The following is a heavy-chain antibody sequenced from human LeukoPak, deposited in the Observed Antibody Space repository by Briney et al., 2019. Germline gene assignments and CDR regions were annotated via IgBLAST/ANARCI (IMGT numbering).Heavy chain of an antibody. J-gene: IGHJ4*02. V-gene: IGHV1-8*03. CDR3: ARVDGSPDS. D-gene: IGHD2-15*01. CDR2: VNLKSGNT. Sequence: ASVKVSCKASGYTFTRYDINCVRQATGQGLEWMGWVNLKSGNTGSAQKFQGRVTITRDTSINTAYMELSSLRPEDTGVYYCARVDGSPDSWGQGTLVTVSS. CDR1: GYTFTRYD.